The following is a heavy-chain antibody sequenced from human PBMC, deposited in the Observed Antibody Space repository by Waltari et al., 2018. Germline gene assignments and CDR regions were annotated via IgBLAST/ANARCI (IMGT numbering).Heavy chain of an antibody. CDR3: ATTPHYYGSGSYYAFDI. V-gene: IGHV1-69-2*01. Sequence: EVQLVQSGAEVKKPGATVKISCKVSGYTFTDYYMHWVQPAHGKGLEWMGLVDPEDGETIYAEKFQGRVTITADTSTDTAYMELSSLRSEDTAVYYCATTPHYYGSGSYYAFDIWGQGTMVTVSS. CDR2: VDPEDGET. D-gene: IGHD3-10*01. J-gene: IGHJ3*02. CDR1: GYTFTDYY.